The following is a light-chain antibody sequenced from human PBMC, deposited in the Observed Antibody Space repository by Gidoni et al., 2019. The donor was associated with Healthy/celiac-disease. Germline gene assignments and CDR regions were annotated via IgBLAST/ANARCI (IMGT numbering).Light chain of an antibody. Sequence: ESVLTHSPRTLSLSPGERATLSCRASQSVSSSYLASYQQKPGQAPMLLIYGAPSMATGIPGMFSGSFSVTYFTLTISRLAPEYFAFYYCQHYSSSPMYTFGQGTKLEIK. CDR3: QHYSSSPMYT. V-gene: IGKV3-20*01. CDR2: GAP. CDR1: QSVSSSY. J-gene: IGKJ2*01.